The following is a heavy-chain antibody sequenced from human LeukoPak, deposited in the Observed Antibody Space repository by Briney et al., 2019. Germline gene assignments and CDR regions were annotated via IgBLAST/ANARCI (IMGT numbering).Heavy chain of an antibody. D-gene: IGHD3-3*01. CDR2: ISGSGGST. CDR3: AKAVLYDFWSGYYPDY. Sequence: QTGGSLRLSCAASGFTLSSYAMSWVRQAPGKGLEWVSAISGSGGSTYYADSVKGRFTISRDNSKNTLYLQMNSLRAEDTAVYYCAKAVLYDFWSGYYPDYWGQGTLVTVSS. CDR1: GFTLSSYA. J-gene: IGHJ4*02. V-gene: IGHV3-23*01.